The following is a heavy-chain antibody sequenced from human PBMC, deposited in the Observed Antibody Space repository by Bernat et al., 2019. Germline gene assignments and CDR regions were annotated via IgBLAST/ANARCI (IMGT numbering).Heavy chain of an antibody. J-gene: IGHJ6*02. V-gene: IGHV3-33*01. CDR1: GFTFSSYG. CDR2: IWYDGSNK. D-gene: IGHD6-19*01. Sequence: QVQLVESGGGVVQPGRSLRLSCAASGFTFSSYGMHWVRQAPGKGLEWVAVIWYDGSNKYYADSVQGRFPISRDNSKNTLYLQMNSLRAEDTAGYYCARSREVAGTRGYYYYYGMDVWGQGTTVTVSS. CDR3: ARSREVAGTRGYYYYYGMDV.